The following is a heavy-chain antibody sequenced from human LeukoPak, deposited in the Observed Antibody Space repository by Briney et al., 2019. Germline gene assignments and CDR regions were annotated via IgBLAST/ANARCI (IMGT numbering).Heavy chain of an antibody. CDR1: GFTFSSHT. Sequence: AGGSLRLSCAASGFTFSSHTMNWVRQAPGKGLEWVSSISSTSTSIYHADSVKGRFTISRDNTKNSLYLQMDSLRAEDTAVYYCARRERLGYSYGRGTLDIWGQGTMVTVSS. V-gene: IGHV3-21*01. CDR2: ISSTSTSI. CDR3: ARRERLGYSYGRGTLDI. D-gene: IGHD5-18*01. J-gene: IGHJ3*02.